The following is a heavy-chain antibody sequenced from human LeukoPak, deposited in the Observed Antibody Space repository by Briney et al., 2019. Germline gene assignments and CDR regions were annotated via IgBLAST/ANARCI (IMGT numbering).Heavy chain of an antibody. V-gene: IGHV1-46*01. J-gene: IGHJ5*02. Sequence: VAVKVSCKASGFTFIKYYMHWVRQAPGQGLEWMGIINPSGDSTSYAQKFRGRVTVTRDTSTSTVYMELSSLRSEDTAVYYCARDNSESLGCWFFRWGEGRLVTVSS. CDR2: INPSGDST. CDR3: ARDNSESLGCWFFR. CDR1: GFTFIKYY.